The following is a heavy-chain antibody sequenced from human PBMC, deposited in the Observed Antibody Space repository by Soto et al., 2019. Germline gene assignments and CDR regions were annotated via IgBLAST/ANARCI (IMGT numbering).Heavy chain of an antibody. CDR1: GGSISGYY. V-gene: IGHV4-59*01. J-gene: IGHJ4*02. D-gene: IGHD6-6*01. CDR3: ARSIAVPSSHIDH. CDR2: VYDTGST. Sequence: PETLSLTCSVSGGSISGYYWSWIRQAPGKGLEWIGYVYDTGSTSYNPSLQSRVTISVDTSKKQFSLSLRLVTAADTAVYFCARSIAVPSSHIDHWGQGTRVTVSS.